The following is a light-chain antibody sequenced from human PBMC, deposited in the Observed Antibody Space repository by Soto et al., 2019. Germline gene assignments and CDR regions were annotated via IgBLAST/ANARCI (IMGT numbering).Light chain of an antibody. Sequence: EIVLIQSPATLSLSPGESATLSCRASQSVSSSLAWYQQNPGQAPRLLIFDASNRATGIPVRFSGSGSGTDFTLTISSLEPEDFTVYYCQQHSAWPLTFGGGTRVEIK. CDR3: QQHSAWPLT. J-gene: IGKJ4*01. CDR2: DAS. CDR1: QSVSSS. V-gene: IGKV3-11*01.